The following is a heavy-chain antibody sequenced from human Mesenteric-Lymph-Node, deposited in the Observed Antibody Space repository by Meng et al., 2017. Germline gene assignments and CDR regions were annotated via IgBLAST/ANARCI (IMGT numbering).Heavy chain of an antibody. Sequence: ASVKVSCKASGYTFTGYYMHWVRQAPGQGLEWRGWINPNSGGTNYAQKFQGRVTMTRDTSISTAYMELSRLRSDDTAVYYCARGGVLGGSPARYAFDIWGQGTMVTVSS. D-gene: IGHD3-16*01. CDR2: INPNSGGT. V-gene: IGHV1-2*02. J-gene: IGHJ3*02. CDR1: GYTFTGYY. CDR3: ARGGVLGGSPARYAFDI.